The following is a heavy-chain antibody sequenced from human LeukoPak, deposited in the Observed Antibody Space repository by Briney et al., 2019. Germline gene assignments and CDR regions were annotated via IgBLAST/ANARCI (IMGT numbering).Heavy chain of an antibody. CDR2: ISGDGGST. CDR3: AGSTMVRGVIMRMGDI. Sequence: GGSVRLSCAASGFTFDDYAMHWARQAPGKGLEWVSLISGDGGSTYYADSVKGRFTICRDNSKNSLYLRVNSLRTEDTALYYCAGSTMVRGVIMRMGDICGQWIVIADSS. CDR1: GFTFDDYA. V-gene: IGHV3-43*02. J-gene: IGHJ3*02. D-gene: IGHD3-10*01.